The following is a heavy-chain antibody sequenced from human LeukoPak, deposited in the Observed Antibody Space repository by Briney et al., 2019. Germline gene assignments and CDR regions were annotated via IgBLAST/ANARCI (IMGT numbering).Heavy chain of an antibody. J-gene: IGHJ6*02. CDR1: GGSISSSSYY. CDR3: ARHGSGSYYWNYYYYGMDV. Sequence: SETLSLTCTVSGGSISSSSYYWGWIRQPPGKGLEWIGSIYYSGSTYYNPSLKSRVTISVDTSKNQSSLKLSSVTAADTAVYYCARHGSGSYYWNYYYYGMDVWGQGTTVTVSS. CDR2: IYYSGST. V-gene: IGHV4-39*01. D-gene: IGHD3-10*01.